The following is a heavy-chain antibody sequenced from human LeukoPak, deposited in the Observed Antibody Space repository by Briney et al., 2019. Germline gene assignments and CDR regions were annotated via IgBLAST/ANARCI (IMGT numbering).Heavy chain of an antibody. CDR3: ARGPGLWSFDY. CDR1: GGSFSGYY. V-gene: IGHV4-34*01. D-gene: IGHD5-18*01. J-gene: IGHJ4*02. CDR2: INHGGST. Sequence: SETLSLTYAVYGGSFSGYYWSWIRQPPGKGLEWIGEINHGGSTNYNPSLKSRVTISVDTSKNQFSLKLSSVTAADTAVYYCARGPGLWSFDYWGQGTLVTVSS.